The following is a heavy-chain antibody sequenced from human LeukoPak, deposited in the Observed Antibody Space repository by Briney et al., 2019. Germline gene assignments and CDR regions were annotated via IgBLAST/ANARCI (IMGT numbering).Heavy chain of an antibody. V-gene: IGHV3-23*01. J-gene: IGHJ3*02. D-gene: IGHD4-17*01. CDR3: AKGLRLGNAFDI. CDR1: GFTFSSYG. Sequence: GGTLRLSCAASGFTFSSYGMSWVRQAPGKGLEWVSAISGSGGSTYYADSVKGRFTISRDNSKNTLYLQMNSLRAEDTAVYYCAKGLRLGNAFDIWGQGTMVTVSS. CDR2: ISGSGGST.